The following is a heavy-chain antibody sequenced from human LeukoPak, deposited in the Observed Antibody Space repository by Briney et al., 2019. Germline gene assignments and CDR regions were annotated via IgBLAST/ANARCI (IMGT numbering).Heavy chain of an antibody. CDR2: IYTSGSN. V-gene: IGHV4-4*07. Sequence: SETLSLTCTVSGGSISSYYWSWIRQPAGKGLEWIGRIYTSGSNNYNPSLKSRVTMSVDTSKNQFSLKLSSVTAADTAMYYAREVADYGGYYYYHYMDVWAKGPRSPSP. CDR3: AREVADYGGYYYYHYMDV. J-gene: IGHJ6*03. D-gene: IGHD4-23*01. CDR1: GGSISSYY.